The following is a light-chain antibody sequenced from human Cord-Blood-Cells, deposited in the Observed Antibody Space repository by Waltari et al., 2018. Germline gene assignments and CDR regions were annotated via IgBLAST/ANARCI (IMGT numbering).Light chain of an antibody. J-gene: IGLJ2*01. CDR2: EVS. V-gene: IGLV2-14*01. CDR3: SSYTSSSTLV. Sequence: QSALTQPASVSGSPGQSITISCTGTSSDVSGYNYVSWYQQHPGKAPKLMIYEVSNRPSGVSNRFSGSKSGNTASLTISGRQAEDEADYYCSSYTSSSTLVFGGGTKLTVL. CDR1: SSDVSGYNY.